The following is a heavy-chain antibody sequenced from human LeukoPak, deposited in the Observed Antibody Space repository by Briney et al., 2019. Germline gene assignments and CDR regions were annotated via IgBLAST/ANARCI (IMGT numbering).Heavy chain of an antibody. J-gene: IGHJ4*02. CDR3: ARGVYIAAAQYAY. CDR1: GGSISSYY. Sequence: SETLSLTCTVSGGSISSYYWSWIRQPPGKGLEWIGYIYYSGTTNYNPSLKSRVTISVVTSKNHFSLKLSSVTAADTAVYYCARGVYIAAAQYAYWGQGTLVTVSS. D-gene: IGHD6-13*01. V-gene: IGHV4-59*01. CDR2: IYYSGTT.